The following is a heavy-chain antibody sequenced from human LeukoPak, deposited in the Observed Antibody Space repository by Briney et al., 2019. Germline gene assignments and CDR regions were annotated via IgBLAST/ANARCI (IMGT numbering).Heavy chain of an antibody. D-gene: IGHD4-17*01. J-gene: IGHJ4*02. Sequence: PSETLSLTCTVSGGSISSSSYYWGWIRQPPGKGLEWIGSIYYSGSTYYNPSLKSRVTISVDTSKNQFSLKLSSVTAADTAVYYCARDLFYGDYLKYYFDYWGQGTLVIVSS. CDR2: IYYSGST. V-gene: IGHV4-39*07. CDR1: GGSISSSSYY. CDR3: ARDLFYGDYLKYYFDY.